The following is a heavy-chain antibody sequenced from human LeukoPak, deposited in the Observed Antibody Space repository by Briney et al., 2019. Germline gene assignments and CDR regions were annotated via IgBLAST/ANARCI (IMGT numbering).Heavy chain of an antibody. D-gene: IGHD6-25*01. V-gene: IGHV3-30*18. Sequence: GGSLRLSCAASGFTFSSYGMHWVRQSPGKGLGWVAVISYDGSNKYYADSVKGRFTISRDNSKNTLYLQMNSLRAEDTAVYYCAKVPGAAAGPNYFDYWGQGTLVTVSS. CDR3: AKVPGAAAGPNYFDY. J-gene: IGHJ4*02. CDR2: ISYDGSNK. CDR1: GFTFSSYG.